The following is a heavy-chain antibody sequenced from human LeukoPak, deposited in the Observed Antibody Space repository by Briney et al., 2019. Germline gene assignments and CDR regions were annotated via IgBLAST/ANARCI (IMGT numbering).Heavy chain of an antibody. CDR1: GGSISSYY. CDR3: ARDQSDGMTTVTPFDY. Sequence: SETLSLTCTVSGGSISSYYWSWIRQPAGKGLEWIGRIYTSGSTNYNPSLKSRVTISVDTSKNQFSLKLSSVTAADTAVYYCARDQSDGMTTVTPFDYWGQGTLVTVSS. V-gene: IGHV4-4*07. D-gene: IGHD4-17*01. J-gene: IGHJ4*02. CDR2: IYTSGST.